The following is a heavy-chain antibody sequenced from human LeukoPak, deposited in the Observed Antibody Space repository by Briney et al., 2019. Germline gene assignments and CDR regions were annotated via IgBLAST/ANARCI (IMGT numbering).Heavy chain of an antibody. J-gene: IGHJ3*02. CDR2: INHSGST. D-gene: IGHD3-16*01. Sequence: SETLSLTCAVYGGSFSGYYWSWIRQPPGKGLEWIGEINHSGSTNYNPSLKSRVTISVDTSKNQFSLKLSSVTAADTAVYYCTSYDYVLGPHAFDIWGQGTMVTVSS. CDR1: GGSFSGYY. CDR3: TSYDYVLGPHAFDI. V-gene: IGHV4-34*01.